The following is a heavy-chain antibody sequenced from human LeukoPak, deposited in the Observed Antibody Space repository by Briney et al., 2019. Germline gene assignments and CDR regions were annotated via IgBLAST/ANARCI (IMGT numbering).Heavy chain of an antibody. V-gene: IGHV1-46*01. J-gene: IGHJ4*02. CDR3: ARGSSLGDYYDSSGYLDY. CDR2: INPSGGST. CDR1: GYTFTGYY. Sequence: ASVKVSCKASGYTFTGYYMHWVRQAPGQGLEWMGIINPSGGSTSYAQKFQGRVTMTRDMSTSTVYMELSSLRSEDTAVYYCARGSSLGDYYDSSGYLDYWGQGTLVTVSS. D-gene: IGHD3-22*01.